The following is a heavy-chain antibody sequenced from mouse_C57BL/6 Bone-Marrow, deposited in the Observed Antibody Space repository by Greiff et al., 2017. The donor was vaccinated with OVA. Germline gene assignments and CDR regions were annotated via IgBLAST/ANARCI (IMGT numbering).Heavy chain of an antibody. CDR1: GFTFSSYA. D-gene: IGHD4-1*01. J-gene: IGHJ2*01. CDR2: ISDGGSYT. V-gene: IGHV5-4*01. CDR3: ARGDSGTRLFDY. Sequence: EVQGVESGGGLVKPGGSLKLSCAASGFTFSSYAMSWVRQTPEKRLEWVATISDGGSYTYYPDNVKGRFTISRDNAKNNLYLQMSHLKSEDTAMYYCARGDSGTRLFDYWGQGTTLTVSS.